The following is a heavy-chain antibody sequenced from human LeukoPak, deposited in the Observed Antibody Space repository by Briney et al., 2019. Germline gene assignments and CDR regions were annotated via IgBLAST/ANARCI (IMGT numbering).Heavy chain of an antibody. V-gene: IGHV4-34*01. CDR3: ASVELATTNFGY. D-gene: IGHD5-24*01. Sequence: SETLSLTCAVYGGSFSGYYWSWIRQPPGKGLEWIGEISHSGSINHNPSLKSRVTISVDTSKNEVSLRLSSVTAADTAVYFCASVELATTNFGYWGQGSLVTVSS. J-gene: IGHJ4*02. CDR1: GGSFSGYY. CDR2: ISHSGSI.